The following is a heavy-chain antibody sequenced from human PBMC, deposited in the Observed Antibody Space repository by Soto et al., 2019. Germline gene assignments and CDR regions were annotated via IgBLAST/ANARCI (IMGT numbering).Heavy chain of an antibody. CDR2: IYYSGST. V-gene: IGHV4-59*01. D-gene: IGHD6-13*01. CDR1: GGSISSYY. J-gene: IGHJ5*02. Sequence: SETLSLTCTVSGGSISSYYWSWIRQPPGKGLEWIGYIYYSGSTNYNPSLKSRVTISVDTSKNQFSLKLSSVTAADTAVYYCARVTVEGAAGWFDPWGQGTLVTVSS. CDR3: ARVTVEGAAGWFDP.